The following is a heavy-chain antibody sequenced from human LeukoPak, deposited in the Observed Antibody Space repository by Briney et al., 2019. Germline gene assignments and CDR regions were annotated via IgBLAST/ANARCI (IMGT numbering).Heavy chain of an antibody. Sequence: SETLSLTCSVSGDSIGSYHWSWIRQPPGKGLEWIGHVHYTWNTKYNPSLTGRVSISLDRSKNQFALSLTSLTAADTAVYYCARVAPKGGMDVWGQGTTVIVSS. J-gene: IGHJ6*02. CDR3: ARVAPKGGMDV. CDR1: GDSIGSYH. CDR2: VHYTWNT. V-gene: IGHV4-59*01.